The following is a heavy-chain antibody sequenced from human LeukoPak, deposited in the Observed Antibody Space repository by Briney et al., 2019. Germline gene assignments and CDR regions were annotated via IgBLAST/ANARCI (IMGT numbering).Heavy chain of an antibody. D-gene: IGHD3-22*01. CDR2: IKSKTDGGTT. CDR1: GFTFSNAW. CDR3: TTDADYYDSSGYVDY. J-gene: IGHJ4*02. V-gene: IGHV3-15*01. Sequence: PGGSLRLSCAASGFTFSNAWMSWVRQAPGKGLEWVGRIKSKTDGGTTDYAAPVKGRFTISRDDSKNTLYLQMNSLKTEDTAVYYCTTDADYYDSSGYVDYWGQGTLVTVSS.